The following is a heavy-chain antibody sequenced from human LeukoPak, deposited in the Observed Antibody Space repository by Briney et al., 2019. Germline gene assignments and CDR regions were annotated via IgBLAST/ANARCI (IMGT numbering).Heavy chain of an antibody. CDR2: ISYDGTNK. D-gene: IGHD1-20*01. J-gene: IGHJ3*02. CDR1: GFTFSSYS. Sequence: GGSLRLSCAASGFTFSSYSMNWVRQAPGKGLDWVALISYDGTNKYYADSVKGRFTISRDNSKDTMYLQMNSLRAEDTAVYYCAREPLPYNWLQGRHFNIWGQGTMVTVSS. CDR3: AREPLPYNWLQGRHFNI. V-gene: IGHV3-30*03.